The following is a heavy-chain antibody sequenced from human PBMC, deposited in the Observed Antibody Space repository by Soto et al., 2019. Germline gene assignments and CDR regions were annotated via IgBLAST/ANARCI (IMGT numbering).Heavy chain of an antibody. CDR1: GYTFTSYG. CDR3: ARAHCTTINCYAYAGDFQY. J-gene: IGHJ1*01. CDR2: ITTDNGNT. D-gene: IGHD2-2*01. V-gene: IGHV1-18*01. Sequence: GASVKVSCKASGYTFTSYGLSWVRQAPGQGLEWMGWITTDNGNTNYAQKLQGRVTMTTDTSTSTAYMELRSLRSDDTAMYYCARAHCTTINCYAYAGDFQYWGQGTLVNVSS.